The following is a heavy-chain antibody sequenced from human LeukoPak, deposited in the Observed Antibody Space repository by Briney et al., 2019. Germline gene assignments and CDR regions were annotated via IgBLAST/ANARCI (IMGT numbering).Heavy chain of an antibody. CDR2: MNPNSDNT. CDR3: ARARTPLIAAAGTHYYYGMDV. V-gene: IGHV1-8*01. Sequence: ASVKVSCKASGYSFTSYDINWVRQATGQGLEWMGWMNPNSDNTGYAQKFQGRVTMTRNTSMSTAYMELSSLGSDDTAVYYCARARTPLIAAAGTHYYYGMDVWGQGTTVTVSS. CDR1: GYSFTSYD. J-gene: IGHJ6*02. D-gene: IGHD6-13*01.